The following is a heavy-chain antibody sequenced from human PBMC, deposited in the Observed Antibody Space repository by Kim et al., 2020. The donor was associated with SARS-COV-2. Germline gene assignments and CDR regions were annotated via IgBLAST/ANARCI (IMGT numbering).Heavy chain of an antibody. D-gene: IGHD3-3*01. CDR3: ARHLQSITIFGVVMKEHDAFDI. V-gene: IGHV5-51*01. J-gene: IGHJ3*02. CDR1: GYSFTSYW. Sequence: GESLKISCKGSGYSFTSYWIGWVRQMPGKGLEWMGIIYPGDSDTRYSPSFQGQVTISADKSISTAYLQWSSLKASDTAMYYCARHLQSITIFGVVMKEHDAFDIWGQGTMVTVSS. CDR2: IYPGDSDT.